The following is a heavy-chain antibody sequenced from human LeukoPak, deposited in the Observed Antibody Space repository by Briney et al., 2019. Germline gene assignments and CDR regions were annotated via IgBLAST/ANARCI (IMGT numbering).Heavy chain of an antibody. J-gene: IGHJ4*02. CDR1: GYTFTGYY. D-gene: IGHD6-6*01. V-gene: IGHV1-2*02. CDR2: INPNSGST. CDR3: ARVEYSSSSGFDY. Sequence: ASVKVSFKASGYTFTGYYMHWVRQAPGQGLAWMGGINPNSGSTNYAQKLQGSDTMTRDTYNRTAYMALSRLRSDDTAVYYCARVEYSSSSGFDYWGQGTLVTVSS.